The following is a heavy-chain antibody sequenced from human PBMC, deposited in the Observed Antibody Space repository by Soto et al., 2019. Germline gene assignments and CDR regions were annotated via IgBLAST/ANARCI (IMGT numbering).Heavy chain of an antibody. Sequence: SVKVSCKTSGGTFGSYAISWVRQAPGQGLEWMGGIIPIFSTPNYAQKFQGRVTITADESTSTAYMELSSLRSEDTAVYYCARSDGYNFNWLDSWGQGTLVTVSS. CDR2: IIPIFSTP. D-gene: IGHD2-21*01. CDR1: GGTFGSYA. CDR3: ARSDGYNFNWLDS. V-gene: IGHV1-69*13. J-gene: IGHJ5*01.